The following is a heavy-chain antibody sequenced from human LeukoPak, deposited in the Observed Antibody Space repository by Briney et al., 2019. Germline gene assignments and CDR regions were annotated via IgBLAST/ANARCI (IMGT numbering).Heavy chain of an antibody. CDR1: GFTVSNNY. CDR2: IYIGGST. CDR3: ARRLPTAWGADS. Sequence: GGSLRLSCAASGFTVSNNYMTWGRQAPGNGPEWVSVIYIGGSTYYADSVKGRFTISRDNSKNTRYLQMNSLRAEDTAVYYCARRLPTAWGADSWGQGTLVTVSS. J-gene: IGHJ4*02. D-gene: IGHD7-27*01. V-gene: IGHV3-53*01.